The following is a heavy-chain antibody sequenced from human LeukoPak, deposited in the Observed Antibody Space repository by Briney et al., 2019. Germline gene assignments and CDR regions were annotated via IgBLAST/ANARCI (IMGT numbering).Heavy chain of an antibody. CDR3: ARRSGSWGSDY. J-gene: IGHJ4*02. Sequence: ASVKVSCKASGYTFTSYYMHWVRQAPGQGFEWMGIINPSGGSTSYAQKFQGRVTMTRDTSTSTVYMELSSLRSEDTAVYYCARRSGSWGSDYWGQGTLVTVSS. D-gene: IGHD1-26*01. CDR1: GYTFTSYY. V-gene: IGHV1-46*01. CDR2: INPSGGST.